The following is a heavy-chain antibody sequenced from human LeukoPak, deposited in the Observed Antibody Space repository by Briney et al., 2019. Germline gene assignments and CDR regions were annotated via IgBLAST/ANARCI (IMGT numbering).Heavy chain of an antibody. Sequence: SGGSLRLSCAASGFTFSSYAMHWVRQAPGKGLEWVAVISYDGSNNYYADSVKGRFTISRDNSENTLYLQMNSLRAEDTAVYYCARCALWVDAFDIWGQGTMVTVSS. CDR3: ARCALWVDAFDI. D-gene: IGHD3-10*01. CDR2: ISYDGSNN. CDR1: GFTFSSYA. J-gene: IGHJ3*02. V-gene: IGHV3-30-3*01.